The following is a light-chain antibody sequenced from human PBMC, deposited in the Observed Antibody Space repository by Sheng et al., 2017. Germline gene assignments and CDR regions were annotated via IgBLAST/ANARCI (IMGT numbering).Light chain of an antibody. CDR1: QSVSTS. CDR3: QQRSKWPT. J-gene: IGKJ5*01. CDR2: DAS. Sequence: VLTQSPATLSLSPGERATLSCRASQSVSTSLAWYQQKPGQAPRLLIYDASTRASDIPARFSGSGSGTDFTLTISSLEPEDFAVYYCQQRSKWPTFGQGTRLEIK. V-gene: IGKV3-11*01.